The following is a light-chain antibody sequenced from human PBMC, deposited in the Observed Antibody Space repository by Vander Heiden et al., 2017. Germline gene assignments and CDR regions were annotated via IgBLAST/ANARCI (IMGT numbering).Light chain of an antibody. CDR3: ATWDSSLSVWV. CDR2: VNN. J-gene: IGLJ3*02. Sequence: QSVLTQPPSVSAAPGQIVPIPCSGSSSNIGNNYVSWYQQLPGTAPKLLMYVNNKRPSGIPGRFSGSKSGTSATLGITGLQTGDEADYYCATWDSSLSVWVFGGGTKVTVL. V-gene: IGLV1-51*02. CDR1: SSNIGNNY.